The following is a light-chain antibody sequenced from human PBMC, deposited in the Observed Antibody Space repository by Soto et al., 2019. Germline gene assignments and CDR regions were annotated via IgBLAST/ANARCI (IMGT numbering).Light chain of an antibody. V-gene: IGLV2-23*02. J-gene: IGLJ3*02. CDR2: EVS. CDR3: CSYAGSGTLV. Sequence: QSALTQPASVSGSPGQSITISCTGTSSDVGIYNLVSWYQQHPAKGLKLMIHEVSKRPSGASNRFSGSKSGNTASLTISGLQADDEADYYCCSYAGSGTLVFGGGTKLTVL. CDR1: SSDVGIYNL.